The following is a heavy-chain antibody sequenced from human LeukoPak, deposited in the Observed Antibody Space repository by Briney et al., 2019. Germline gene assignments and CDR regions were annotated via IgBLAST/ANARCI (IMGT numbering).Heavy chain of an antibody. CDR3: AREGPRGNSQFDY. V-gene: IGHV3-33*01. CDR1: GFTFSNYG. D-gene: IGHD4-23*01. CDR2: IWYDGSNK. J-gene: IGHJ4*02. Sequence: GGSLRLSCAATGFTFSNYGMHWVRQAPGKGLEWVALIWYDGSNKYYTDSVKGRLTISRDNSKDTLFLQMNSLRAEDTAVYYCAREGPRGNSQFDYWGQGTLVTVSS.